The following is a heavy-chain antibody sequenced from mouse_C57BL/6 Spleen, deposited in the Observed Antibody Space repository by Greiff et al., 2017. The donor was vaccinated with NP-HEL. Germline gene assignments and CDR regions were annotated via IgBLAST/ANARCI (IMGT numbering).Heavy chain of an antibody. V-gene: IGHV1-55*01. J-gene: IGHJ4*01. Sequence: VQLQQPGAELVKPGASVKMSCKASGYTFTSYWITWVKQRPGQGLEWIGDIYPGSGSTNYNEKFKSKATLTVDTSSSTAYMQLSSLTSEDSAVYYCARESRNYLYYYAMDYWGQGTSVTVSS. CDR1: GYTFTSYW. D-gene: IGHD2-1*01. CDR2: IYPGSGST. CDR3: ARESRNYLYYYAMDY.